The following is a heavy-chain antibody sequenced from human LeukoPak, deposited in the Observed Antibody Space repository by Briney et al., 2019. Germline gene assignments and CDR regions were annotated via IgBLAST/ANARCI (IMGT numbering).Heavy chain of an antibody. CDR2: IYYSGST. Sequence: SETLSLTCTVSGGSISSSSYYWGWIRQPPGKGLEWIGSIYYSGSTYYDPSLKSRVTISVDTSKNQFSLKLSSVTAADTAVYYCARYCSSTSCYLHAFDIWGQGTMVTVSS. J-gene: IGHJ3*02. CDR3: ARYCSSTSCYLHAFDI. V-gene: IGHV4-39*07. D-gene: IGHD2-2*01. CDR1: GGSISSSSYY.